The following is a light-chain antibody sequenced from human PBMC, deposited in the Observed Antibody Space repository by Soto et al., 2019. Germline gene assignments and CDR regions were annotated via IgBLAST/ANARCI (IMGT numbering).Light chain of an antibody. J-gene: IGKJ1*01. V-gene: IGKV3D-15*01. CDR3: QQYNNWPRT. Sequence: DILLTQSPGTLSLSPWEIATLSCRASQSVRSTYLGWYQHKRGQAPRLLIYGASNRATGIPDRFSGSGSGTEFTLTISGLQSEDFAVYYCQQYNNWPRTFGQGTKVDIK. CDR2: GAS. CDR1: QSVRSTY.